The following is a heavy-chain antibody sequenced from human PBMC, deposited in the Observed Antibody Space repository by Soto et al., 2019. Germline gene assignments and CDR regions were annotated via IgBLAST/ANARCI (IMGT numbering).Heavy chain of an antibody. Sequence: GGSLRLSCAASGFTVSSNYMSWVRQAPGKGLEWVSVIYSGGSTYYADSVKGRLTISRDNSKNTLYLQMNSLRAEDTAVYYCARDRFRYCSGGSCYFYYYYMDVWGKGTTVTVSS. CDR3: ARDRFRYCSGGSCYFYYYYMDV. D-gene: IGHD2-15*01. CDR2: IYSGGST. CDR1: GFTVSSNY. V-gene: IGHV3-66*01. J-gene: IGHJ6*03.